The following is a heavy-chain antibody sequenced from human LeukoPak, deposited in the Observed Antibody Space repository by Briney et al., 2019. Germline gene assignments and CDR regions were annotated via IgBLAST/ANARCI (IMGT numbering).Heavy chain of an antibody. CDR3: ASDAIAAAGTYPLDY. Sequence: GGSLRLSCAASGFTFSSYSMNWVRQAPGKGLEWVSSISSSSSYIYYADSVKGRFTISSDNAKNSLYLQMNSLRAEDTAVYYCASDAIAAAGTYPLDYWGQGTLVTVSS. J-gene: IGHJ4*02. V-gene: IGHV3-21*01. CDR2: ISSSSSYI. D-gene: IGHD6-13*01. CDR1: GFTFSSYS.